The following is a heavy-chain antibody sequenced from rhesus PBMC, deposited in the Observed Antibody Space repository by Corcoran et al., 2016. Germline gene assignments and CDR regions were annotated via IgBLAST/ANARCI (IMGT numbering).Heavy chain of an antibody. J-gene: IGHJ4*01. D-gene: IGHD3-22*01. CDR3: ATTVVFLGWSDIDY. Sequence: EVQLVQSGAAVKKPVASVKISCKASGYTFTAYYLHWVRQAPGKGLEWMGRVDPEDGEADYAQKFQDRVTITRDTSTDTAYMELSSLRSEDTAVYYCATTVVFLGWSDIDYWGQGVLVTVSS. CDR1: GYTFTAYY. V-gene: IGHV1-111*01. CDR2: VDPEDGEA.